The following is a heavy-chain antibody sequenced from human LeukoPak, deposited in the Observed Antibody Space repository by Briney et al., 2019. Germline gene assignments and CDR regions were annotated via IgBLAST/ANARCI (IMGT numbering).Heavy chain of an antibody. CDR3: ARGGSVVTIFGVVTNYYYYYYMDV. CDR1: RDTFSNYA. Sequence: GASVKVSCKTSRDTFSNYAIKWVRQAPGQGLEWMGGGIPIFGTANYAQKFQGRVTITADESTSTAYMELSSLRSEDTAVYYCARGGSVVTIFGVVTNYYYYYYMDVWGKGTTVTVSS. J-gene: IGHJ6*03. V-gene: IGHV1-69*13. D-gene: IGHD3-3*01. CDR2: GIPIFGTA.